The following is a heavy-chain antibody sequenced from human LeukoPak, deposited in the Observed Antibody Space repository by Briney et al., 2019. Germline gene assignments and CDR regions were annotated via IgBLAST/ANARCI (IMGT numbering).Heavy chain of an antibody. CDR2: MNPNSGNT. J-gene: IGHJ5*02. D-gene: IGHD6-19*01. CDR3: ARRPKYSSGWYLPFDP. CDR1: GYTFTNYD. Sequence: ASVKASCKASGYTFTNYDINWVRQATGQGLEWMGWMNPNSGNTGYAQKFQGRVTMTRNTSISTAYMELSSLRSEDTAVYYCARRPKYSSGWYLPFDPWGQGTLVTVSS. V-gene: IGHV1-8*01.